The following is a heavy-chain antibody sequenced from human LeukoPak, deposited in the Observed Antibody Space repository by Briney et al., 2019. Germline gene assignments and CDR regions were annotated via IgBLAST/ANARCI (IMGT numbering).Heavy chain of an antibody. CDR1: GFTFSSYW. V-gene: IGHV3-74*01. D-gene: IGHD5-18*01. Sequence: AGGSLRLSCAASGFTFSSYWMHWVRHAPGKGLVWVSRINSDGSSTSYADSVKGRFTISRDNAKNTLYLQMNSLRAEDTAVYYCARDRDTAIFDYWGQGTLVTVSS. CDR3: ARDRDTAIFDY. J-gene: IGHJ4*02. CDR2: INSDGSST.